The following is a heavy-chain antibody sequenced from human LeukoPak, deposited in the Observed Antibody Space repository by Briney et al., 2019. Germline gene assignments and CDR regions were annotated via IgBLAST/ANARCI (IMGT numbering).Heavy chain of an antibody. Sequence: ASVKVSCKASGYTFTNYGISWVRQAPGQGLEWMGWMNPNSGNTGYAQKFQGRVTMTRNTSISTAYMGLSSLRSEDTAVYYCARVGSSSWYDVYFDYWGQGTLVTVSS. CDR2: MNPNSGNT. CDR1: GYTFTNYG. CDR3: ARVGSSSWYDVYFDY. V-gene: IGHV1-8*02. J-gene: IGHJ4*02. D-gene: IGHD6-13*01.